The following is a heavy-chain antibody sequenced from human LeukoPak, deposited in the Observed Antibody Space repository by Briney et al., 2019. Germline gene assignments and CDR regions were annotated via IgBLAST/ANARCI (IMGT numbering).Heavy chain of an antibody. V-gene: IGHV1-69*13. CDR3: AREKERPRGYSYGLGFDY. CDR1: GGTFSSYA. J-gene: IGHJ4*02. CDR2: IIRIFGTA. Sequence: SVKVSSKASGGTFSSYAISWVRQAPGQGLEWMGGIIRIFGTANYAQKFQGRVTITADESTSTAYMELSSLRSEDTAVYYCAREKERPRGYSYGLGFDYWGQGTLVTVSS. D-gene: IGHD5-18*01.